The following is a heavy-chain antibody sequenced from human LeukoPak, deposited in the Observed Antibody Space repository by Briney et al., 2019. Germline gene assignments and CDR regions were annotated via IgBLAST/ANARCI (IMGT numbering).Heavy chain of an antibody. V-gene: IGHV3-33*01. Sequence: HPGGSLRLSCAGSGFTFGGFGMHWFRQTPGKGLEWVAVIAYDGSRAFYADSVKGRFTISRDNSKNTMSVQMDDLRAEDTAVYYCTRYNNDHFDYWGQGTLVTVSS. J-gene: IGHJ4*02. CDR1: GFTFGGFG. D-gene: IGHD1-14*01. CDR3: TRYNNDHFDY. CDR2: IAYDGSRA.